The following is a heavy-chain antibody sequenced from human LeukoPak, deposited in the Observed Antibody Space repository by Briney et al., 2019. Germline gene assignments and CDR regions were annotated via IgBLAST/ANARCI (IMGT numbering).Heavy chain of an antibody. Sequence: ASLKVSCKASGYTFTGYYMHWVRQAPGQGLEWMGWINPNSGGTNYAQKFQGRVTMTRDTSISTAYMELSRLRSDDTAVYYCARDDGYDFWSGSNYYYYGMDVWGQGTTVTVSS. CDR3: ARDDGYDFWSGSNYYYYGMDV. V-gene: IGHV1-2*02. CDR1: GYTFTGYY. J-gene: IGHJ6*02. CDR2: INPNSGGT. D-gene: IGHD3-3*01.